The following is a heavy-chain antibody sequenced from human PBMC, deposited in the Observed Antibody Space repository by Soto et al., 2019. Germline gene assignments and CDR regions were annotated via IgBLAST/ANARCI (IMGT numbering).Heavy chain of an antibody. CDR1: EGSVNSASYY. Sequence: QVQLQESGPGLVKLSEPLSPPSSVSEGSVNSASYYWSWIGQPPGQALEWVGYISHSGNSDLNPPLNSRLSLSIDTSKNQFSLRLTSVTAADTAVYYCARAIDYGADVVGARRYFDSWGQGTLVTVSS. J-gene: IGHJ4*02. V-gene: IGHV4-61*01. CDR3: ARAIDYGADVVGARRYFDS. CDR2: ISHSGNS. D-gene: IGHD4-17*01.